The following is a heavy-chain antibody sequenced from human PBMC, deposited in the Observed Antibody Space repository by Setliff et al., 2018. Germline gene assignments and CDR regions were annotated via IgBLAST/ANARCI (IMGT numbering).Heavy chain of an antibody. CDR3: ARGPSPYYDFWSGYYFHYYYYMDV. CDR1: GGTFSSYD. D-gene: IGHD3-3*01. CDR2: MNPNSGNT. J-gene: IGHJ6*03. Sequence: VASVKVSCKASGGTFSSYDINWVRQATGQGLEWMGWMNPNSGNTGYAQKFQGRVTMTRNTSISTAYMELSSLRSEDTAVYYCARGPSPYYDFWSGYYFHYYYYMDVWGKGTTVTVS. V-gene: IGHV1-8*02.